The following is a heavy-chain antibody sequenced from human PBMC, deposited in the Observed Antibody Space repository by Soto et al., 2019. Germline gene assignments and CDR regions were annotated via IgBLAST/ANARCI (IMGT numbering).Heavy chain of an antibody. CDR1: GGSISSSSYY. CDR3: ARHLVVVAATESENWFDP. CDR2: IYYSRST. V-gene: IGHV4-39*01. Sequence: SETLSLTCTVSGGSISSSSYYWGWIRQPPGKGLEWIGSIYYSRSTYYNQSLKSRVTISVDTSKNQFTLKLSSVTAADTAVYYCARHLVVVAATESENWFDPWGQGTLVTVSS. J-gene: IGHJ5*02. D-gene: IGHD2-15*01.